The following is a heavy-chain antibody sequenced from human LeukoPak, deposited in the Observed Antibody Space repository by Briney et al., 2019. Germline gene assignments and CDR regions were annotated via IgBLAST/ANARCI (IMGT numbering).Heavy chain of an antibody. CDR3: ARDWDGSRNWFDS. V-gene: IGHV1-18*01. CDR2: TSTFDGP. J-gene: IGHJ5*01. D-gene: IGHD1-26*01. Sequence: ASVKVSCKAGGYTFTTFGISWVRQAPGQGLEWMGWTSTFDGPNYARKFQGRVTMTTDTSTSTVYMELRSLSSDDTAVYYCARDWDGSRNWFDSWGHGTLVTVSS. CDR1: GYTFTTFG.